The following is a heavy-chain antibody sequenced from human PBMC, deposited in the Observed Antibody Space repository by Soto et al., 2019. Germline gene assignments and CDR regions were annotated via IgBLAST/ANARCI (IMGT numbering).Heavy chain of an antibody. Sequence: QVELEQTGAEVTKPGASVKISCTTSGYAFIADRLHWVREAPGQRPEWMGVVNAANGDTKYSQKFQGRVTMTEATSASTGYLEMRSLKSADTAVYYCTIFLSHGMDVWGQGTYVTFSS. V-gene: IGHV1-3*01. CDR1: GYAFIADR. D-gene: IGHD3-3*01. CDR3: TIFLSHGMDV. J-gene: IGHJ6*02. CDR2: VNAANGDT.